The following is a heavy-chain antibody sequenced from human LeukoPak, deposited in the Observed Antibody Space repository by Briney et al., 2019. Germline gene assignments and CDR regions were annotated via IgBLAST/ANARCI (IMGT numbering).Heavy chain of an antibody. J-gene: IGHJ4*02. V-gene: IGHV1-2*02. CDR3: ARDWTKGWRIAGI. CDR2: INPNSGGT. Sequence: ASVKVSCKVSGYTLTELSMHWVRQAPGQGLEWMGWINPNSGGTNYAQKFQGRVTMTRDTSISTAYMELSRLRSDDTAVYYCARDWTKGWRIAGIWGQGTLVTVSS. D-gene: IGHD6-13*01. CDR1: GYTLTELS.